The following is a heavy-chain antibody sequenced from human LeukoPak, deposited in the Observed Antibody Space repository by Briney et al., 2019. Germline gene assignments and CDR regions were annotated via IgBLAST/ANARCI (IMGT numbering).Heavy chain of an antibody. CDR3: TRAPSLSWFDP. J-gene: IGHJ5*02. CDR2: IRSKTHGGTT. V-gene: IGHV3-49*04. D-gene: IGHD3-10*01. CDR1: GFTFGDYA. Sequence: QAGGSLRLSCTASGFTFGDYAMSWARQAPGKGLEWVGFIRSKTHGGTTEYAASVKGRFITSRDDSRSIAYLQMNSLKTEDTAVYYCTRAPSLSWFDPWGQGTLVTVSS.